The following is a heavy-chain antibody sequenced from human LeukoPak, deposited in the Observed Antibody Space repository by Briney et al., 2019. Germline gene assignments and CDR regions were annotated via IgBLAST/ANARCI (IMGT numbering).Heavy chain of an antibody. D-gene: IGHD6-19*01. CDR3: ARHRALAVAGTWFDP. Sequence: NPSETLSLTCTVSGGSISSYYWSWIRQPPGKGLEWIGYIYYSGSTNYNPSLKSRVTISVDTSKNQFSLKLSSVTAADTAVYYCARHRALAVAGTWFDPWAREPWSPSPQ. J-gene: IGHJ5*02. V-gene: IGHV4-59*08. CDR1: GGSISSYY. CDR2: IYYSGST.